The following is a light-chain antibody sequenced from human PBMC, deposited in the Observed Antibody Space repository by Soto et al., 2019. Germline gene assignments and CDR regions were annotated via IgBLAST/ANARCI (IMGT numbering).Light chain of an antibody. V-gene: IGLV2-14*01. CDR2: EVS. CDR1: SSDIGSYNY. J-gene: IGLJ1*01. Sequence: QSALTQPASVSGSPGQSIAISCTGTSSDIGSYNYVSWYQQHPGKAPKLIIHEVSNRPSGISDHFSGSKSGNTASLTISGLQADDEADYYCSSHTTYSTRIFGTGTKVPVL. CDR3: SSHTTYSTRI.